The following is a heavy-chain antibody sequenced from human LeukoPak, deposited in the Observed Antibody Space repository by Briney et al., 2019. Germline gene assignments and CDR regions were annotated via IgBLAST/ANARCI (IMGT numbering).Heavy chain of an antibody. D-gene: IGHD3-3*01. Sequence: ASVKVSCRLSGYTGIELSMHWVRQAPGKGLEWLGGFVPEEAETIYAQKFQGRVTMTEDTSTDTAYMELSNLTSEDTAVYFCATHTIFGVVTYAFHIWGRGTLVPVSS. CDR3: ATHTIFGVVTYAFHI. CDR2: FVPEEAET. V-gene: IGHV1-24*01. J-gene: IGHJ3*02. CDR1: GYTGIELS.